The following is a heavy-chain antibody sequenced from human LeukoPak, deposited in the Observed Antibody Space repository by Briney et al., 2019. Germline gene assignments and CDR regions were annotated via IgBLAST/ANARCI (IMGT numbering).Heavy chain of an antibody. D-gene: IGHD7-27*01. CDR3: ANRNWGLPFDY. CDR2: ISYDGSNK. CDR1: GFTFSSYA. J-gene: IGHJ4*02. V-gene: IGHV3-30*14. Sequence: GRSLRLSCAASGFTFSSYAMHWVRQAPGKGLEWVAVISYDGSNKYYADSVKGRFTISRDNSKNTLYLQINSLREEDTAVYYCANRNWGLPFDYWGQGTQVTVSS.